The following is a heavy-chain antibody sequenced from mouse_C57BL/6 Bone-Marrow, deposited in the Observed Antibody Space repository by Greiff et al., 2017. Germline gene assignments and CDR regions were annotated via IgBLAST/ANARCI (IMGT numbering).Heavy chain of an antibody. V-gene: IGHV1-50*01. Sequence: QVQLQQPGAELVKPGASVKLSCKASGYTFTSYWMQWVKQRPGQGLEWIGEIDPSDSYTNYNQKFKGKATLTVDTSSSTAYMQLSSLTSEDSAVYFCAREEVDGNYDYWGQGTTLTVSS. CDR1: GYTFTSYW. CDR2: IDPSDSYT. D-gene: IGHD2-1*01. J-gene: IGHJ2*01. CDR3: AREEVDGNYDY.